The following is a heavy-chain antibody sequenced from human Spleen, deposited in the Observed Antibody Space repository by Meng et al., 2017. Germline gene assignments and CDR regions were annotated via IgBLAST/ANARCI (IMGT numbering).Heavy chain of an antibody. V-gene: IGHV3-7*01. J-gene: IGHJ4*02. CDR1: GGSFSGYY. Sequence: ETLSLTCAVYGGSFSGYYWSWVRQAPGKGLEWVADIKEDGSEKNYVDSVKGRFTISRDNAKNSLYLQMNSLRAEDTAVYYCARQGPYWFYWGQGTLVTVSS. CDR2: IKEDGSEK. D-gene: IGHD2-8*02. CDR3: ARQGPYWFY.